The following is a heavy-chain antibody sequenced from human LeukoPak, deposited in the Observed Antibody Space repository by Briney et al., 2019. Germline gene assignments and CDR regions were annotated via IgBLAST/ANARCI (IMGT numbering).Heavy chain of an antibody. CDR1: GYTFTNYG. Sequence: ASVKVSCKASGYTFTNYGISWVRQAPGQGLEWMGWISAYSGNTNYAQNLQGRVTMTTDTSTSTAYMELRSLRSEDTAVYYCAREVSSSGGYWGQGTLVTVSS. CDR3: AREVSSSGGY. D-gene: IGHD6-13*01. V-gene: IGHV1-18*01. J-gene: IGHJ4*02. CDR2: ISAYSGNT.